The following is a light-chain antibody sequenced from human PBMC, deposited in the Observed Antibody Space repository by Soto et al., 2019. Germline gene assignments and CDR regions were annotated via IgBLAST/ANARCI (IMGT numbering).Light chain of an antibody. CDR1: LSLLFSSNNKNY. CDR3: QQYYSAPWT. CDR2: WAS. Sequence: DIVLTQSPDSLAVSLGERATINCKSSLSLLFSSNNKNYLAWYQQKPGQPPKLLIYWASTPESGVPDRFSGSGSGTDFTLTISSLQAEDVAIYYCQQYYSAPWTFGQGTKVEIK. V-gene: IGKV4-1*01. J-gene: IGKJ1*01.